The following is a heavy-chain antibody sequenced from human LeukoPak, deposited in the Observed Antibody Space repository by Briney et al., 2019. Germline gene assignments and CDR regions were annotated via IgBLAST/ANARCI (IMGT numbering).Heavy chain of an antibody. CDR1: GFTFRHYD. CDR3: AKDDSALWFGELSHYFNW. CDR2: ISGRGDST. D-gene: IGHD3-10*01. V-gene: IGHV3-23*01. Sequence: GGSLRLSCAASGFTFRHYDMNWVRQGPGKGLEWVSSISGRGDSTSYADSVKGRFIISRDISKNTLYLQMNSLRADDTAVYYCAKDDSALWFGELSHYFNWWGQGTLVTVSS. J-gene: IGHJ4*02.